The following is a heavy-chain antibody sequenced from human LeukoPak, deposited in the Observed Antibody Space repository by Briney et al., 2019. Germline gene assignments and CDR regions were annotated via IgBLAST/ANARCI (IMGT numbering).Heavy chain of an antibody. CDR1: GFTFSDYG. CDR3: ARVGRNSLDY. Sequence: PGGSLRLSCAASGFTFSDYGMHWVRQAPGKGLDWVTFIRFDGTNKLDAGSVKGRFTVSRDNSQTTLYLQMNSLRAEDTAVYYCARVGRNSLDYWAQGTLPTVSS. CDR2: IRFDGTNK. D-gene: IGHD1-7*01. J-gene: IGHJ4*02. V-gene: IGHV3-30*12.